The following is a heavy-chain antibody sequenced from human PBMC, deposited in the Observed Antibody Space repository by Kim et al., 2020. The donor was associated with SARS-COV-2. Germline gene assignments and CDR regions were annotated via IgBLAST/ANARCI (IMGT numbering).Heavy chain of an antibody. V-gene: IGHV3-21*06. CDR2: ITSGSSNI. J-gene: IGHJ4*02. CDR1: GFSFRSYR. CDR3: ARDGGHYGDFHIDY. D-gene: IGHD4-17*01. Sequence: GGSLRLSCAASGFSFRSYRMNWVRQAPGKGLEWVACITSGSSNIFYADSVQGRFTISRDNAKSTLYLQINSLRAEDTAVYYCARDGGHYGDFHIDYWGQG.